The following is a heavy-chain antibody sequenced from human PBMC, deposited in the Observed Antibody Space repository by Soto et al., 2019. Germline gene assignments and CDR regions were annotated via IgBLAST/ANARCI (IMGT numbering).Heavy chain of an antibody. J-gene: IGHJ4*02. Sequence: LRLSCAASGFTFSSYGMHWVRQAPGKGLEWVAVISYDGSNKYYADSVKGRFTISRDNSKNTLYLQMNSLRAEDTAVYYCAKAGLYDSSGYYYPPNFDYWGQGTLVTVSS. CDR3: AKAGLYDSSGYYYPPNFDY. CDR2: ISYDGSNK. CDR1: GFTFSSYG. V-gene: IGHV3-30*18. D-gene: IGHD3-22*01.